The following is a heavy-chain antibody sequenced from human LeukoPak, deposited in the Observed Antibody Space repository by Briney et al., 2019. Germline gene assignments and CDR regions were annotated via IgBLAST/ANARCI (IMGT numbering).Heavy chain of an antibody. CDR2: SSGRTT. CDR3: AKPPENVVVTSLFYFDS. Sequence: SSGRTTDYAYSVKSRFTISRDNSNPTLFLQMIPLRAEDTAVYYCAKPPENVVVTSLFYFDSWGQGTLVTVSS. D-gene: IGHD4-23*01. J-gene: IGHJ4*02. V-gene: IGHV3-23*05.